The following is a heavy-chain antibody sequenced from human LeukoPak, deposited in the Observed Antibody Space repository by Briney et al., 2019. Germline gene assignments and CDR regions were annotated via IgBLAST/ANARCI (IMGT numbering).Heavy chain of an antibody. D-gene: IGHD3-22*01. Sequence: ASVKVSCKASGYTFTGYYMHWVRQAPGQGLEWMGWINPNSGGTNYAQKFQGRVTMTRDTSISTAYMELSRLRSDDTAVYYCAGVGVYYYDGGLFDPWGQGTLVTASS. J-gene: IGHJ5*02. V-gene: IGHV1-2*02. CDR1: GYTFTGYY. CDR3: AGVGVYYYDGGLFDP. CDR2: INPNSGGT.